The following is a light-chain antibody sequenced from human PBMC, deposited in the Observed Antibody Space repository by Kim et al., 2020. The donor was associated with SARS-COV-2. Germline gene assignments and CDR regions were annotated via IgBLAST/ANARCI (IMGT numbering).Light chain of an antibody. V-gene: IGLV1-44*01. CDR3: AAWDDSLNGYV. J-gene: IGLJ1*01. CDR2: TNN. Sequence: QSVLTQPPSASGTPGQRVTLSCSGSSSNIGSNSVYWYQQLPGTAPKLIIYTNNQRPSGVPDRFSGSKSGTSASLAISGLQSDDEADYYCAAWDDSLNGYVFGTGTKVT. CDR1: SSNIGSNS.